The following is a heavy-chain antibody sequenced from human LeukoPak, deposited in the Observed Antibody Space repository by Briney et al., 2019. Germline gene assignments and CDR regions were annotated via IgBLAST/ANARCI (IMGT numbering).Heavy chain of an antibody. J-gene: IGHJ4*02. D-gene: IGHD3-10*01. CDR1: GFTFSSYS. V-gene: IGHV3-21*01. CDR2: ISSSSSII. CDR3: ARDLRFGELLSTYYFDY. Sequence: GGSLRLSCAASGFTFSSYSMNWVRQAPGKGLEWVSSISSSSSIIYYADSVKGRFTISRDNAKNSLYLQMNSLRAEDTAVYYCARDLRFGELLSTYYFDYWGQGTLVTVSS.